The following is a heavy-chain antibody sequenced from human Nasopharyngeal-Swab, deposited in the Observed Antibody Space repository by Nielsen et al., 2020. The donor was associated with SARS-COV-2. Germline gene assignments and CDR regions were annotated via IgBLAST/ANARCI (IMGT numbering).Heavy chain of an antibody. Sequence: WVRQAPGQGLEWMGWINTNTGNPTYAQGFTGRFVFSLDTSVSTAYLQISSLKAEDTAVYYCACLYNWNDAWFDPWGQGTLVTVSS. CDR3: ACLYNWNDAWFDP. CDR2: INTNTGNP. V-gene: IGHV7-4-1*02. D-gene: IGHD1-1*01. J-gene: IGHJ5*02.